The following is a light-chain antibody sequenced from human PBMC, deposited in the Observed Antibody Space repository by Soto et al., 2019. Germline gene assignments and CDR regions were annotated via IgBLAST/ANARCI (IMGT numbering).Light chain of an antibody. CDR2: TAA. CDR3: QQGYSTPYT. J-gene: IGKJ2*01. V-gene: IGKV1-39*01. Sequence: IHMTQSPSSLSASVGDRVTITCRASQRITTYLNWYQQKPGKAPKLLISTAATLQGGVPSRFSGSRSGTAFTLTITTLQPDDFATHFCQQGYSTPYTFGQGTKLELK. CDR1: QRITTY.